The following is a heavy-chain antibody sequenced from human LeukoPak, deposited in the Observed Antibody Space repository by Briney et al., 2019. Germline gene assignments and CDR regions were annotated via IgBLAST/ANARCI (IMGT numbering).Heavy chain of an antibody. Sequence: SETLSLTCTVSGGSISSGDYYWSWIRQPPGKRLEWSGEINHSGSTNYNPSLKSRVTISVDTSKNQFSLKLSSVTAADTAVYYCARGLARGLAGWRGSSWYNYWGQGTLVTVSS. V-gene: IGHV4-39*07. J-gene: IGHJ4*02. CDR2: INHSGST. D-gene: IGHD6-13*01. CDR3: ARGLARGLAGWRGSSWYNY. CDR1: GGSISSGDYY.